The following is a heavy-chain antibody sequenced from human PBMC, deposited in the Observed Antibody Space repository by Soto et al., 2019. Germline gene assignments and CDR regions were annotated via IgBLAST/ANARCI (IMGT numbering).Heavy chain of an antibody. J-gene: IGHJ6*02. V-gene: IGHV4-31*03. CDR1: GGSIGSGGYY. CDR2: IYYSGST. D-gene: IGHD4-17*01. CDR3: ARDLRYGDFESYGMDV. Sequence: QVQLQESGPGLVKPSQTLSLTCTVSGGSIGSGGYYWSWIRQHPGKGLEWIGYIYYSGSTYYNPSLKSRVTISVDTSKNQFSLKLSSVTAADTAVYYCARDLRYGDFESYGMDVWGQGTTVTVSS.